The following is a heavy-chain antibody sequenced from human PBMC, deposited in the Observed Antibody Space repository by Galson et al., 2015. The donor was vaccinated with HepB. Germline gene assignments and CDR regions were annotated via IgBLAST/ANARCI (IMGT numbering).Heavy chain of an antibody. CDR3: VRPRGAGAGDYQNWYFDL. V-gene: IGHV3-30-3*01. CDR1: GFSFKNFP. CDR2: ISYTGSYI. J-gene: IGHJ2*01. Sequence: SLRLSCAASGFSFKNFPMHWVRQAPGKGLEWVAVISYTGSYITYAEFGRGRFTISRDNSKNALYLQMNSLRVEDTALYYCVRPRGAGAGDYQNWYFDLWGRGTLVTVSS. D-gene: IGHD4-17*01.